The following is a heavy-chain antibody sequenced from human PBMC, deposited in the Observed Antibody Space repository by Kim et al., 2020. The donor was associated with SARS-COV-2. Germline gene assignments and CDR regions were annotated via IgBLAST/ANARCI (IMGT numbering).Heavy chain of an antibody. Sequence: SRVTISVDKSKNQFSLKLSSVTAADTAVYYCARDLVQLERNYYYYGMDVWGQGTTVTVSS. V-gene: IGHV4-4*02. CDR3: ARDLVQLERNYYYYGMDV. J-gene: IGHJ6*02. D-gene: IGHD1-1*01.